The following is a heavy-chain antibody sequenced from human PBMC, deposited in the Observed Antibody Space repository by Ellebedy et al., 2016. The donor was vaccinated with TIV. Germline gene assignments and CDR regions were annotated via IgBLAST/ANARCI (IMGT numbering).Heavy chain of an antibody. D-gene: IGHD3-22*01. Sequence: MPSETLSLTCTVSGGSISSGGYYWSWIRQHPGKGLEWIGYIYYSGSTYYNPSLKSRITISVDTSKNQFSLKLSSVTAADTAVYYCARGGSSGYYYAGTYYFDYWGQGTLVTVSS. V-gene: IGHV4-31*03. CDR2: IYYSGST. CDR1: GGSISSGGYY. CDR3: ARGGSSGYYYAGTYYFDY. J-gene: IGHJ4*02.